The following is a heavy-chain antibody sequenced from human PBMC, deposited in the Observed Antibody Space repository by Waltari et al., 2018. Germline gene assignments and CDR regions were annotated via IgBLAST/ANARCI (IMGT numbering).Heavy chain of an antibody. D-gene: IGHD2-21*01. CDR3: ARQAYCGGDCYKDAFDI. V-gene: IGHV3-30*01. CDR1: GLTFRSSA. J-gene: IGHJ3*02. Sequence: QVQLVESGGGVVQPGRSLRVPCAASGLTFRSSAMPWVSPATGKGLEWVAVISYVGSNKYYADSVKGRFTISRDNSKNTLYLQMNSLRAEDTAVYYCARQAYCGGDCYKDAFDIWGQGTMVTVSS. CDR2: ISYVGSNK.